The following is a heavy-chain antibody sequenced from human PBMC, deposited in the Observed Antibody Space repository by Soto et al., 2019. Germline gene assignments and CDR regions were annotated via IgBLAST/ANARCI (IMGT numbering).Heavy chain of an antibody. D-gene: IGHD1-26*01. J-gene: IGHJ4*02. CDR2: ISAYNGNT. V-gene: IGHV1-18*01. CDR3: ARDSGQWELLPSFFDY. Sequence: ASLKVSCKASGYTFTSYGISWVRQAPGQGLEWMGWISAYNGNTNYAQKLQGRVTMTTDTSTSTAYMELRSLRSDDTAVYYCARDSGQWELLPSFFDYWGQGTLVTVSS. CDR1: GYTFTSYG.